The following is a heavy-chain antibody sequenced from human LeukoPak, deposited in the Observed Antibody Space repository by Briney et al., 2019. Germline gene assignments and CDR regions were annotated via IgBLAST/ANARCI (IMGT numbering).Heavy chain of an antibody. D-gene: IGHD4-17*01. CDR1: GSTFSSYP. CDR3: ARGFPYDDTTEGYYYLMDV. CDR2: ISYDGSNK. J-gene: IGHJ6*02. V-gene: IGHV3-30-3*01. Sequence: GGSLRLSCAASGSTFSSYPMHWVRQAPGKGLEWVSLISYDGSNKYYADSVKGRFTISRDNSKNMFYVQINSLRPEDTAVYFCARGFPYDDTTEGYYYLMDVWGQGTTVTVSS.